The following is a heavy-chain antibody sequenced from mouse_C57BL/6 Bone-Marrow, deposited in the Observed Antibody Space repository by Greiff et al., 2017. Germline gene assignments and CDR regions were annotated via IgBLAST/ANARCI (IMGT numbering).Heavy chain of an antibody. D-gene: IGHD1-1*01. J-gene: IGHJ2*01. V-gene: IGHV1-82*01. CDR2: IYPGDGDT. Sequence: VKLQESGPELVKPGASVKISCKASGYAFSSSWMNWVKQRPGKGLEWIGRIYPGDGDTNYNGKFKGKATLTADKSSSTAYMQLSSLTSEDSAVYFCAREDYYGLFDYWGQGTTLTVSS. CDR3: AREDYYGLFDY. CDR1: GYAFSSSW.